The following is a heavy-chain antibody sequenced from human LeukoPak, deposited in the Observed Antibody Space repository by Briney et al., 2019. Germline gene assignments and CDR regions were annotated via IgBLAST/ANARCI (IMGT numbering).Heavy chain of an antibody. V-gene: IGHV3-30*19. Sequence: PGRSLRLSCAASGFTFSGSGMHWVRQAPGKGLEWVAFISYDGTNKYCADSVKGRFTISRDNSKNTLYLQMNSLRAEDTALYYCAREILTGYAFDIWGQGTMVTVSS. CDR1: GFTFSGSG. CDR2: ISYDGTNK. CDR3: AREILTGYAFDI. J-gene: IGHJ3*02. D-gene: IGHD7-27*01.